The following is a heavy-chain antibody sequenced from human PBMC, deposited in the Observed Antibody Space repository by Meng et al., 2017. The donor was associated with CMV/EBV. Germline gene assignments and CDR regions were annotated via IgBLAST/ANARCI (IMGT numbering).Heavy chain of an antibody. V-gene: IGHV3-53*01. D-gene: IGHD5-24*01. J-gene: IGHJ4*02. CDR3: AGGMGPFFDY. CDR2: IYSGGST. CDR1: GFTVSSNY. Sequence: VWFVGFGGRLVPHRGSLRLSCDAAGFTVSSNYMGWVRQAPGKGVEWVSFIYSGGSTYYADSVKGRFTISRDNSKNTLYLQMNSLRAEYTAVYYCAGGMGPFFDYWGQGTLVTVSS.